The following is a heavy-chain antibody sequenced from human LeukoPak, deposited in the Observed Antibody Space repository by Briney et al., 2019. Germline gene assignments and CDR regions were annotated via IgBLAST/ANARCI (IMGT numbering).Heavy chain of an antibody. CDR3: ARSVAALYYMDV. CDR1: GFTFSSYA. J-gene: IGHJ6*03. CDR2: ISGSGGST. Sequence: GGSLRLSCAASGFTFSSYAMSWVRQAPGKGLEWVSAISGSGGSTYYADSVKGRFTISRDNSKNTLYLQMNSLRAEDTAVYYRARSVAALYYMDVWGKGTTVTVSS. V-gene: IGHV3-23*01. D-gene: IGHD2-15*01.